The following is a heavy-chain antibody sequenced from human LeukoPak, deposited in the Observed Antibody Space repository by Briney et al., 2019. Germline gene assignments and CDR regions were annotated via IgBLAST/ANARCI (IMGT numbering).Heavy chain of an antibody. J-gene: IGHJ4*02. D-gene: IGHD6-19*01. Sequence: GASVKVSCKASGYTFTGYYMHWVRQAPGQGLEWMGWINPNSGSTNYAQKFQGRVTMTRDTSISTAYMELSRLRSDDTAVYYCARRGSGWYESDYWGQGTLVTVSS. CDR2: INPNSGST. CDR3: ARRGSGWYESDY. V-gene: IGHV1-2*02. CDR1: GYTFTGYY.